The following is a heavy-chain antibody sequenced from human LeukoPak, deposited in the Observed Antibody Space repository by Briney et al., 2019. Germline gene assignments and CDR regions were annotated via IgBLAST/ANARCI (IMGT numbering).Heavy chain of an antibody. CDR3: ARVSDGSGSYYFDY. CDR2: IYYGGT. V-gene: IGHV4-38-2*01. J-gene: IGHJ4*02. Sequence: SETLSLTCAVSGYSIISGFHWAWIRQPPGKGLEWIGSIYYGGTYYNPSLRGRVTISLDTSKNQFSLKLSSVTAADTAVYYCARVSDGSGSYYFDYWGQGTLVTVSS. CDR1: GYSIISGFH. D-gene: IGHD1-26*01.